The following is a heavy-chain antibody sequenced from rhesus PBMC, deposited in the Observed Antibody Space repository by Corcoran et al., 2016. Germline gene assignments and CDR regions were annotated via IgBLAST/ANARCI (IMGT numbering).Heavy chain of an antibody. J-gene: IGHJ4*01. CDR2: INSGGGSA. V-gene: IGHV3S25*01. D-gene: IGHD4-29*01. CDR3: AKDPGLYGSHFDY. CDR1: GFTFSSYW. Sequence: EVQLVESGGGLAKPGGSLRLSCAASGFTFSSYWMNWVRQAPGKGLGWDSAINSGGGSAYSPDSVKVRFTISRDNSKNTLSLPITSLRAEDTAVYYCAKDPGLYGSHFDYWGQGVLVTVSS.